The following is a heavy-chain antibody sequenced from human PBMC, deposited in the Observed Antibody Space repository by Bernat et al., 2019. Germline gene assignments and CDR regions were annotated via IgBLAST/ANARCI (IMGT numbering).Heavy chain of an antibody. CDR3: ARRAPAAYFDY. V-gene: IGHV3-74*01. CDR1: GFTFSSYW. J-gene: IGHJ4*02. CDR2: INSDGGGT. Sequence: EVQLVESGGGLVQPGGSLRLSCAASGFTFSSYWMHWVRQAPGKGLVWVSRINSDGGGTTYADSVKGRFTISRDNAKNTLYLQMNSLRAEDTAVYYCARRAPAAYFDYWGQGTLVTVSS. D-gene: IGHD3-16*01.